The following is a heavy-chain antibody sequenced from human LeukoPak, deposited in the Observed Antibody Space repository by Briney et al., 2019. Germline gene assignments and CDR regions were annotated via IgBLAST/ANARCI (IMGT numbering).Heavy chain of an antibody. V-gene: IGHV3-23*01. J-gene: IGHJ4*02. CDR3: AKASSALGYCSGGSCYSVDY. Sequence: QTGGSLRLSCAASGFTFSSYSMSWVRQAPRKGQEWVSAISGSGGSTYYADSVKGRFTISRDNSKNTLYLQMNSLRAEDTAIYYCAKASSALGYCSGGSCYSVDYWGQGTLVTVSS. D-gene: IGHD2-15*01. CDR2: ISGSGGST. CDR1: GFTFSSYS.